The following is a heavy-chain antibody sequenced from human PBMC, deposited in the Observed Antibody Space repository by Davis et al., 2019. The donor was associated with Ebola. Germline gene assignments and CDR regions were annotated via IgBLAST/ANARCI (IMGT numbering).Heavy chain of an antibody. CDR2: INPSGGST. CDR1: GYTFTSYY. Sequence: AASVKVSCKASGYTFTSYYMHWVRQAPEQGLEWMGIINPSGGSTSYAQKFQGRVTMTTDTSTSTAYMELRSLRSDDTAVYYCARAPDRVVLVPPALNWGQGTLVTVSS. CDR3: ARAPDRVVLVPPALN. V-gene: IGHV1-46*01. J-gene: IGHJ4*02. D-gene: IGHD2-2*01.